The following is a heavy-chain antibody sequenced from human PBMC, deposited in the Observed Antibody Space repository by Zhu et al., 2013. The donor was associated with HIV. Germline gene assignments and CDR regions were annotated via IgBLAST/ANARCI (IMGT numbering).Heavy chain of an antibody. CDR3: AKYYYGSGSYYSSFDY. CDR1: GFTFSSYA. CDR2: ISGSGGST. Sequence: EVQLLESGGGLVQPGGSLRLSCAASGFTFSSYAMSWVRQAPGKGLEWVSAISGSGGSTYYADSVKGRFTISRDNSKNTLYLQMNSLRAEDTAVYYCAKYYYGSGSYYSSFDYWGQGTLVTVSS. V-gene: IGHV3-23*01. J-gene: IGHJ4*02. D-gene: IGHD3-10*01.